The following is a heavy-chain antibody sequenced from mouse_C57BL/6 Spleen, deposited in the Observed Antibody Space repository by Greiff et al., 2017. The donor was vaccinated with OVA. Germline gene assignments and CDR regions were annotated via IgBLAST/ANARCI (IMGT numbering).Heavy chain of an antibody. Sequence: QSLPYLLNPFSSFKISCNSSGYTFTDYYMNWVKQSHGKSLEWIGDINPNNGGTSYNQKFKGKATLTVDKSSSTAYMELRSLTSEDSAVYYCAIYDGYYDYAMDYWGQGTSVTVSS. V-gene: IGHV1-26*01. J-gene: IGHJ4*01. CDR3: AIYDGYYDYAMDY. CDR2: INPNNGGT. CDR1: GYTFTDYY. D-gene: IGHD2-3*01.